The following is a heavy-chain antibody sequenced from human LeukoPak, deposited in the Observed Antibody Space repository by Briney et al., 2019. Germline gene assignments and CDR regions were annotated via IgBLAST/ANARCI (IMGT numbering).Heavy chain of an antibody. CDR2: INHSGST. J-gene: IGHJ4*02. CDR3: TTERPGTTVDY. Sequence: SETLSLTCAVYGGSFSGYYWSWIRQPPGKGLEWIGEINHSGSTNYNPSLKSRVTISVDTSKNQFSLKLTSVTAADTAVYYCTTERPGTTVDYWGQGTLVTVSP. CDR1: GGSFSGYY. V-gene: IGHV4-34*01. D-gene: IGHD1-1*01.